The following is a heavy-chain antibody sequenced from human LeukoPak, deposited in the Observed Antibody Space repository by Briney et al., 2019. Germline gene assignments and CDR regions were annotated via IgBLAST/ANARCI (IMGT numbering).Heavy chain of an antibody. CDR2: INPHSGGT. D-gene: IGHD2-21*02. CDR1: GFTFTGYY. V-gene: IGHV1-2*02. J-gene: IGHJ4*02. CDR3: VRDGNELLSKNFDY. Sequence: GASVKVSCKASGFTFTGYYIHWVRQAPGQGLEWMGYINPHSGGTNSPQKFQGRVTMTTDTSISAAYMELSSLISDDTAMYYCVRDGNELLSKNFDYWGQGTLVTVSS.